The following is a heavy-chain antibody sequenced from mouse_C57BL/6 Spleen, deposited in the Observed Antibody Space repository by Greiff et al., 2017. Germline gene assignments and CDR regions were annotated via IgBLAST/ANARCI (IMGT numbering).Heavy chain of an antibody. CDR3: ARERAAQAPAWFAY. Sequence: QVQLQQPGAELVRPGTSVKLSCKASGYTFTSYWMHWVKQRPGQGLEWIGVIDPSDSYTNYNQKFKGKATLTVDTSSSTAYMQLSSLTSEDSAVYYCARERAAQAPAWFAYWGQGTLVTVSA. D-gene: IGHD3-2*02. CDR1: GYTFTSYW. V-gene: IGHV1-59*01. CDR2: IDPSDSYT. J-gene: IGHJ3*01.